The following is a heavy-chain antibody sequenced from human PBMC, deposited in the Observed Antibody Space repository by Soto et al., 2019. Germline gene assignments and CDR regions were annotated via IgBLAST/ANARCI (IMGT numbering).Heavy chain of an antibody. Sequence: GGSLRLSCAASGFTVSNNYMSWVRQAPGKGLEWVSVIYDSGGTYYADSAKGRVTISRDDAKNTVYLQMHGLRDEDTAIYYCARRHDFWSGYSYKYGLDVWGQGTPVTVSS. V-gene: IGHV3-53*01. CDR2: IYDSGGT. D-gene: IGHD3-3*01. J-gene: IGHJ6*02. CDR3: ARRHDFWSGYSYKYGLDV. CDR1: GFTVSNNY.